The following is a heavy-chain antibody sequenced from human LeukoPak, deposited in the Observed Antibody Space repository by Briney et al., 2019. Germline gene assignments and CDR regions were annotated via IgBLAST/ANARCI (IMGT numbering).Heavy chain of an antibody. V-gene: IGHV3-30*02. CDR3: ASVAGYYYYYYMDV. CDR1: GFTFSSYG. D-gene: IGHD6-19*01. J-gene: IGHJ6*03. Sequence: GGSLRLSCAASGFTFSSYGMHWVRQAPGKGLEWVAFIRYDGSNKYYADSVKGRFTISRDNSKNTLYLQMNSLRAEDAAVYYCASVAGYYYYYYMDVWGKGTTVTISS. CDR2: IRYDGSNK.